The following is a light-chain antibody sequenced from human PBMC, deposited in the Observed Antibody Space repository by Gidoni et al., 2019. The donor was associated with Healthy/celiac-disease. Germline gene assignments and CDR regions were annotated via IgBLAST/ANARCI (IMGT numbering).Light chain of an antibody. J-gene: IGKJ4*01. CDR2: DAS. CDR3: QQRSNWPPGLT. CDR1: QSVSSY. V-gene: IGKV3-11*01. Sequence: EIVLTQSPATLSLSPGERATLSCRASQSVSSYLAWYQQKPGQAPRLLIYDASNRATGIPARFSGRWSWTDFTLTISSLEPEDFAVYYCQQRSNWPPGLTFGGGTKVEIK.